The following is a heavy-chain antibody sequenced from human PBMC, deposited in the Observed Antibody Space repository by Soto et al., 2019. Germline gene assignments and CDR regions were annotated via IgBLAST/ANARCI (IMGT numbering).Heavy chain of an antibody. CDR2: IFSNDEK. V-gene: IGHV2-26*01. CDR3: ARIAPTYYYDSSGYPLSSGGDAFDI. J-gene: IGHJ3*02. CDR1: GFSLSNARMG. Sequence: QVTLKESGPVLVKPTETLTLTCTVSGFSLSNARMGVSWIRQPPGKALEWLAHIFSNDEKSYSTSLKSRLTISKDTSKSQVVLTMTNMDPVDTATYYCARIAPTYYYDSSGYPLSSGGDAFDIWGQGTMVTVSS. D-gene: IGHD3-22*01.